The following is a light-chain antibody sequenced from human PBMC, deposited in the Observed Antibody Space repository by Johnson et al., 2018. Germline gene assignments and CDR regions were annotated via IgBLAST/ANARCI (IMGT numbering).Light chain of an antibody. CDR3: GTWDSSLSAGNV. Sequence: QSVLTQPPSVSAAPGQKVTISCSGSSSNIGNNYVSWYQQLPGTAPKLLIYENNKLPSGIPDRFSGSKSGTSATLAITGLQPGEEADYYCGTWDSSLSAGNVFGTGTKVTVL. CDR2: ENN. CDR1: SSNIGNNY. V-gene: IGLV1-51*02. J-gene: IGLJ1*01.